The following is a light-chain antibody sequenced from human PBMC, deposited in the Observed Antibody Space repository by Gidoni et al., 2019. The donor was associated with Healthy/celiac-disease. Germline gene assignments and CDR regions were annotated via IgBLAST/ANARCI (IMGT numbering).Light chain of an antibody. Sequence: EMVLTQSPGTLSLSPGERATLSCRASQSVSSIYLAWYQQKPGQAPRLLISGASSRATGIPDRFSGSGSGTDFTLTISRLEPEDFAVYYCQHYGSSPWTFGQGTKVEIK. CDR2: GAS. V-gene: IGKV3-20*01. J-gene: IGKJ1*01. CDR3: QHYGSSPWT. CDR1: QSVSSIY.